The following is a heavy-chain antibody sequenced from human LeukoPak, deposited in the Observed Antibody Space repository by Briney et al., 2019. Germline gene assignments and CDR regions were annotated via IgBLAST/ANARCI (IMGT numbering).Heavy chain of an antibody. D-gene: IGHD5-12*01. CDR2: INWNGGST. CDR1: GFTFDDYG. Sequence: GGSLRLSCAASGFTFDDYGMSWVRQAPGKGLEWVSGINWNGGSTGYADSVKGRFTISRDNAKNSLYLQMNSLRAEDTALYYCARVESGYEYYYYYMDVWGKGTTVTVSS. CDR3: ARVESGYEYYYYYMDV. V-gene: IGHV3-20*04. J-gene: IGHJ6*03.